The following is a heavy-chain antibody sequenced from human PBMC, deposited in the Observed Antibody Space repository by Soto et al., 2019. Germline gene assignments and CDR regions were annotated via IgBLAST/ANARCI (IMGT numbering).Heavy chain of an antibody. Sequence: SVKVSCKASGGTFSSYTISWVRQAPGQGLEWMGRIIPILGIANCAQKFQGRVTITADKSTSTAYMELSSLRSEDTAVYYCARGTEGGYCSGGSCYSRAGYHYFYYMDVWGKGTTVTVSS. V-gene: IGHV1-69*02. CDR2: IIPILGIA. CDR3: ARGTEGGYCSGGSCYSRAGYHYFYYMDV. D-gene: IGHD2-15*01. CDR1: GGTFSSYT. J-gene: IGHJ6*03.